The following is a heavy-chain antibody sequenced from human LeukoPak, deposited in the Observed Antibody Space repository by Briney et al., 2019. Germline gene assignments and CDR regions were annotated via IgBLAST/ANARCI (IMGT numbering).Heavy chain of an antibody. D-gene: IGHD4-11*01. V-gene: IGHV1-24*01. CDR2: FPPENDKR. Sequence: ASVKVSCKVSGYSLTEVSIFWVRQAPGKGLEWLGGFPPENDKRIYAQNFQGRVTMTEDSATDTAYMEVNSLTSNDTAVYYCAIETYSATLDHWGQGTLVTVSS. J-gene: IGHJ4*02. CDR3: AIETYSATLDH. CDR1: GYSLTEVS.